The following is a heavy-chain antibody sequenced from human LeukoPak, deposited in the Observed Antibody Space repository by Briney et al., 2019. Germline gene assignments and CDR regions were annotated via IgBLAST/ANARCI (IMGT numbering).Heavy chain of an antibody. V-gene: IGHV3-9*01. CDR1: GFTFDDYA. D-gene: IGHD5-18*01. CDR3: ARDRYSYGLELPFDY. Sequence: PGGSLRLSCAASGFTFDDYAMHWVRQAPGKGLEWVSGISWNSGSIGYADSVKGRFTISRDNSKNTLYLQMNSLRAEDTAVYYCARDRYSYGLELPFDYWGQGTLVTVSS. J-gene: IGHJ4*02. CDR2: ISWNSGSI.